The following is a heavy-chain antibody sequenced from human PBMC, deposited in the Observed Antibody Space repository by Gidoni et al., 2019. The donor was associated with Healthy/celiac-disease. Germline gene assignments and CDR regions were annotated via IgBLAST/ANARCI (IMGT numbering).Heavy chain of an antibody. CDR2: ISGSGGST. J-gene: IGHJ2*01. CDR3: AKDHPAYWYFDL. Sequence: EVQLLESGGGSVQPGGSLRLSCEASAYTFSSYAMSWVGQAPGKGLGWVSAISGSGGSTYYADSVKGRFTISRDNSKNTLYLQMNSLRAEDTAVYYCAKDHPAYWYFDLWGRGTLVTVSS. CDR1: AYTFSSYA. V-gene: IGHV3-23*01.